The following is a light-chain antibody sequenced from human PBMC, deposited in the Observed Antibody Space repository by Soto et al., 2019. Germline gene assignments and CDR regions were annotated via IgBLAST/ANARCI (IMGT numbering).Light chain of an antibody. CDR3: QQYGSSPRT. J-gene: IGKJ1*01. CDR1: QSVSSSY. CDR2: GAS. V-gene: IGKV3-20*01. Sequence: EIVLTQSPGALSLSPGERANLSCRASQSVSSSYLAWYQQKPGQAPRLLIYGASSRATGIPDRFSGSGSGTDFTLTISRLEPEDFAVYSCQQYGSSPRTFGQGTKVEIK.